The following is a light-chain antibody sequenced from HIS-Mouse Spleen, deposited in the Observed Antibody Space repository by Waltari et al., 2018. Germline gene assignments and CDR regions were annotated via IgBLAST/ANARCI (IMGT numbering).Light chain of an antibody. CDR3: QSADSSGTH. J-gene: IGLJ2*01. V-gene: IGLV3-25*03. CDR1: ALPKQY. CDR2: KDS. Sequence: SYELTQPPSVSVSPGQTARITCSGDALPKQYAYWYQQKPGQAPVLVIYKDSERPSGIPERFSGSSSGTTVTLTISGVQAEDAADYYCQSADSSGTHFGGGTKLTVL.